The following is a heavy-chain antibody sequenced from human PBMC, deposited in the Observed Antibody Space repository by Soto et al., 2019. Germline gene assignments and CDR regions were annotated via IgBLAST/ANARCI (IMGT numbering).Heavy chain of an antibody. J-gene: IGHJ1*01. V-gene: IGHV3-7*01. D-gene: IGHD3-22*01. CDR2: INGDGSER. CDR3: ARELVVGPAEYFQH. Sequence: EVQLVESGGVLVQPGGSLRLSCAVSGFTFSRSWMSWVRQSPGKGLEWVANINGDGSERYYVDSVKGRFTISRDNAKNPLYLQMNSLRADDTAVYYCARELVVGPAEYFQHWGQGTLVTVSS. CDR1: GFTFSRSW.